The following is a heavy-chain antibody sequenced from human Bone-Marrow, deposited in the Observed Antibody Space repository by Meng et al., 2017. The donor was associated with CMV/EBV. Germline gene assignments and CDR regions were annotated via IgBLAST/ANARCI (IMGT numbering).Heavy chain of an antibody. J-gene: IGHJ4*02. CDR1: GGSISSSSYY. Sequence: GSLRLSCTVSGGSISSSSYYWGWIRQPPGKGLEWIGSIYYSGSTYYNPSLKSRVTISVDTSKNQFSLKLRSVTAADTAVYYCARDPGDHDYDYWGRGTLVTVSS. V-gene: IGHV4-39*07. CDR3: ARDPGDHDYDY. D-gene: IGHD4-17*01. CDR2: IYYSGST.